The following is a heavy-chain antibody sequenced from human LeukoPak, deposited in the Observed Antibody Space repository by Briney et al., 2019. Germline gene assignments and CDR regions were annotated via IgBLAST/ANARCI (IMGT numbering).Heavy chain of an antibody. CDR2: IFQSGST. J-gene: IGHJ4*02. CDR3: ARRGTTNDYGDYVD. V-gene: IGHV4-30-2*01. D-gene: IGHD4-17*01. Sequence: SETLSLTCTVSGGSISSGDYSWSWIRQPPGKGLEWIGYIFQSGSTYYNPSLKSRVTISVDRSKNQFSLKLSSVTAADTAVYYCARRGTTNDYGDYVDWGQGTLVTVSS. CDR1: GGSISSGDYS.